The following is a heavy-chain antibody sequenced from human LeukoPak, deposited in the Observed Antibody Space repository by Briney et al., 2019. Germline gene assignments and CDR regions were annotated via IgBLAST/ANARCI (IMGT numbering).Heavy chain of an antibody. J-gene: IGHJ4*02. CDR3: ARTSRSSSIDD. D-gene: IGHD2-15*01. Sequence: GGSLRLSCAASGFTFSNYWMSWVRQAPRKGLEWVANINQDGSGKAYADSVKGRFTISRDNAKSSLFLEMNSLRVEDTAMYYCARTSRSSSIDDWGQGTLVTVSS. V-gene: IGHV3-7*01. CDR1: GFTFSNYW. CDR2: INQDGSGK.